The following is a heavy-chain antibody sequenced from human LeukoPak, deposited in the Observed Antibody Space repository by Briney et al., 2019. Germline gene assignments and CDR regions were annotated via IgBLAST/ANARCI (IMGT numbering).Heavy chain of an antibody. D-gene: IGHD4-11*01. Sequence: GESLRLSCVASHFTFSHFGMHWVRQAPGKGLEWVAVIWNDGSSQYYADSVKGRFTISRDNSQNTVYLQMNGLRAEDTAVYYCAKDAQRGFDYSNSLSKWGQGTLVIVSS. CDR3: AKDAQRGFDYSNSLSK. CDR1: HFTFSHFG. V-gene: IGHV3-33*06. CDR2: IWNDGSSQ. J-gene: IGHJ4*02.